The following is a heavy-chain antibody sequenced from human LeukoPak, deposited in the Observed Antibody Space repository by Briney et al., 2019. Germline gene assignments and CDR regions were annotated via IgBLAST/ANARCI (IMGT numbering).Heavy chain of an antibody. CDR1: GDSITNNNYH. Sequence: SETLSLTCTVSGDSITNNNYHWGWIRQPPGKGLEWIGRLYNPGSTDNTDSNPSLQSRVTISVDTSMNQFSLRLTSVTAADTAVYYCGRDFGAGSYRYGMDVWGKGTTVTVSS. CDR3: GRDFGAGSYRYGMDV. D-gene: IGHD3-10*01. V-gene: IGHV4-39*07. CDR2: LYNPGSTDNT. J-gene: IGHJ6*04.